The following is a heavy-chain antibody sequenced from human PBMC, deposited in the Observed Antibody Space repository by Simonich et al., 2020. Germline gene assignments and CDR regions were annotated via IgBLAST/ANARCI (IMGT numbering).Heavy chain of an antibody. J-gene: IGHJ3*02. CDR1: GFTFSSCW. CDR3: ACLGTGDAFDI. D-gene: IGHD3-9*01. V-gene: IGHV3-7*01. Sequence: EVQLVESGGGLVQPGGSLRLSCAASGFTFSSCWMSWVRRAPGKGVEWVDNIKQDGSEKYYVDSVKGRFTISRDNAKNSLYLQMNSLRAEDTAVYYCACLGTGDAFDIWGQGTMVTVSS. CDR2: IKQDGSEK.